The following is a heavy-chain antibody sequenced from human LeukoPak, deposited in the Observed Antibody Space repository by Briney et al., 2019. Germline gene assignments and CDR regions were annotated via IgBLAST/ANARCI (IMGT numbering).Heavy chain of an antibody. V-gene: IGHV1-69*04. CDR3: ARDDIWSKDPHYYGSGSYYNF. Sequence: GASVKVSCKASGGTFSSYAISWVRQAPGQGLEWMGRIIPILGIANYAQKFQGRVTITADKSTSTAYMELSSLRSEDTAVYYCARDDIWSKDPHYYGSGSYYNFWGQGTLVTVSS. CDR2: IIPILGIA. D-gene: IGHD3-10*01. J-gene: IGHJ4*02. CDR1: GGTFSSYA.